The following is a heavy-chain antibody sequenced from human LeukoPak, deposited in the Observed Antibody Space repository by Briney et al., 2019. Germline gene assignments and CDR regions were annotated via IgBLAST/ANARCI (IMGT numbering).Heavy chain of an antibody. D-gene: IGHD5-18*01. V-gene: IGHV3-30*18. CDR1: GFTFSNYV. CDR3: AKEKYRGYSYGSGDY. CDR2: ISYDGSNK. J-gene: IGHJ4*02. Sequence: GGSLRLSCAASGFTFSNYVMHWARQAPATGLEWGAVISYDGSNKYYADSVKGRFTISRDNSKNMVYLHLNSLRAEDTAVYYCAKEKYRGYSYGSGDYWGQGTLVTVSS.